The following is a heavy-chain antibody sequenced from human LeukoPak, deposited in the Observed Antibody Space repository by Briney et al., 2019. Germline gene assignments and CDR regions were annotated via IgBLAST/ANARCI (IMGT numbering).Heavy chain of an antibody. D-gene: IGHD3-22*01. CDR2: IYYSGST. CDR1: GGSISSYY. CDR3: ARHRDYYDT. J-gene: IGHJ4*01. V-gene: IGHV4-59*01. Sequence: PSEALSLTCTVSGGSISSYYWSWIRQPPGKGLEWIGYIYYSGSTNYNPSLKSRVTISVDTSKNQFSLKLSSVTAADTAVYYCARHRDYYDTWGHGTLVTVSS.